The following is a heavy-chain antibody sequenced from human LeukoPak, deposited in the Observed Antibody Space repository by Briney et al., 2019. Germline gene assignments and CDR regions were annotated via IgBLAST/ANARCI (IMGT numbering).Heavy chain of an antibody. J-gene: IGHJ4*02. CDR2: IYYSGST. CDR1: GGSISSGGYY. D-gene: IGHD5-18*01. Sequence: PSQTLSLTCTVSGGSISSGGYYWSWIRQHPGKGLEWIGYIYYSGSTYYNPSLESRVTISVDTSKNQFSLKLSSVTAADTAVYYCAIYSYGPIDYWGQGTLVTVSS. CDR3: AIYSYGPIDY. V-gene: IGHV4-31*03.